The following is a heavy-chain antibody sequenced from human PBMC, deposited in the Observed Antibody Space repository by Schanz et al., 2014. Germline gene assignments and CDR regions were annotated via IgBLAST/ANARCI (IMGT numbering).Heavy chain of an antibody. V-gene: IGHV3-23*01. J-gene: IGHJ4*02. CDR3: ARIEGSVFDY. Sequence: EVQLLESGGGLVQPGGSLRLSCAASGFTFSSYAMTWVRQAPGMGLEWVSAISGRDGSTYYADSVRGRFTISRDNSKNPLYLQMNSLRAEGTAVDYCARIEGSVFDYWAQGTLVTVSS. D-gene: IGHD6-25*01. CDR1: GFTFSSYA. CDR2: ISGRDGST.